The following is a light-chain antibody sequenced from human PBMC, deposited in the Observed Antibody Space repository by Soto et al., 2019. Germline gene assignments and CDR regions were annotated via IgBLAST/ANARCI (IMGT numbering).Light chain of an antibody. J-gene: IGLJ1*01. V-gene: IGLV1-44*01. Sequence: QSVLTQPPSASGTPGQRATISCCGSNSNIGSDIVNCYQLLPGAAPEVLINTTNQRPSGVPERFSRSKSGTSASLAISGPQSEHDANPSCATWDGGLSGPFVFGTGTKATGL. CDR1: NSNIGSDI. CDR2: TTN. CDR3: ATWDGGLSGPFV.